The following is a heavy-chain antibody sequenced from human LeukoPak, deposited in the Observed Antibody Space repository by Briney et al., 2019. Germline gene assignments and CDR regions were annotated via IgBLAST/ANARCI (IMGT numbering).Heavy chain of an antibody. D-gene: IGHD1-1*01. CDR3: ARGRPYSVFTTWFDP. CDR2: IYTSGST. V-gene: IGHV4-4*07. CDR1: GGSISSYY. J-gene: IGHJ5*02. Sequence: SETLSLTCTVSGGSISSYYWSWIRQPAGKGLEWIGRIYTSGSTNYNPSLKSRVTMSVDTSKNQFSLKLSSVTAADTAVYYCARGRPYSVFTTWFDPWGQGTLVTVSS.